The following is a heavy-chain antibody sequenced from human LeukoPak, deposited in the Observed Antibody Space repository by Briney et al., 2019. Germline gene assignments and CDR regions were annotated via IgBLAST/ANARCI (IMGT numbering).Heavy chain of an antibody. J-gene: IGHJ6*02. Sequence: PGGSLRLSCAASGFTFSSYWMHWVRQAPGKGLVWVSRINSDGSSTSYADSVKGRFTISRDNAKNTLYLQMNSLRAEDTAVYYCARAPDPSSSWSQYYYYGMDVWGQGTTVTVSS. CDR2: INSDGSST. CDR3: ARAPDPSSSWSQYYYYGMDV. D-gene: IGHD6-13*01. CDR1: GFTFSSYW. V-gene: IGHV3-74*01.